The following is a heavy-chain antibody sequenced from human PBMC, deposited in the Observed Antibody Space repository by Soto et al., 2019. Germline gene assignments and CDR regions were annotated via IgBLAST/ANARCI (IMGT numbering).Heavy chain of an antibody. CDR3: AKSGYCVNGVCHPPPFDC. Sequence: EMQLLESRGGLVQPGGSLRLSCAASGFTFSSYAMAWGRQAPGKGLEWVSGISDSGGRTYYADSVKGRFTISRGNSENTLYLQMNTLRAEDTAVYYCAKSGYCVNGVCHPPPFDCWGRGTLVTVSS. J-gene: IGHJ4*02. CDR1: GFTFSSYA. D-gene: IGHD2-8*01. V-gene: IGHV3-23*01. CDR2: ISDSGGRT.